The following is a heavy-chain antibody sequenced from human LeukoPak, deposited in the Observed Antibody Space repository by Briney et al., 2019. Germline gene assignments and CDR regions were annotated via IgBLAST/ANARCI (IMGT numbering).Heavy chain of an antibody. V-gene: IGHV4-39*01. CDR1: GGSISSSSYY. CDR3: ARELPFRFDP. CDR2: INYSGST. D-gene: IGHD1-26*01. J-gene: IGHJ5*02. Sequence: PSETLSLTCTVSGGSISSSSYYWGWIRQPPGKGLEWIGSINYSGSTYYNPSLKSRVTISIDTSKNQFSLKLSSVTAADTAVYYCARELPFRFDPWGQGTLVTVSS.